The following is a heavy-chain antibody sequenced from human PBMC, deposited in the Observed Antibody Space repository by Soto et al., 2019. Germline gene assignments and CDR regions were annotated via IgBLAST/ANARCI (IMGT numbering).Heavy chain of an antibody. D-gene: IGHD2-21*01. J-gene: IGHJ3*01. V-gene: IGHV3-23*01. CDR3: VKDGRDWNSGGYFDL. Sequence: WGTLRLSCVVSEVTFACYDMDWVRQAPGKGLEWVSLITSGGGGANYADSAKGRFTISRDNSKNTLYLQMNSLRAEDTAIYHCVKDGRDWNSGGYFDLWGRGTMVTVSS. CDR2: ITSGGGGA. CDR1: EVTFACYD.